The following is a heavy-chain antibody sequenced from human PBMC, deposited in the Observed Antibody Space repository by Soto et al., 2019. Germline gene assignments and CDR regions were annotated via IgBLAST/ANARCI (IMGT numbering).Heavy chain of an antibody. CDR1: GFVFDTYG. J-gene: IGHJ5*02. CDR3: ARPWHDDWFDP. CDR2: IWYDGSNR. Sequence: QVQLVESGGGVVQPGRSLRLSCAASGFVFDTYGMHWVRQAPGKGLEWVADIWYDGSNRNYADSVKGRFTISRDNSKNTLYLQKTSLRAEDTAVYFCARPWHDDWFDPWGQGTLVIVSS. D-gene: IGHD1-1*01. V-gene: IGHV3-33*01.